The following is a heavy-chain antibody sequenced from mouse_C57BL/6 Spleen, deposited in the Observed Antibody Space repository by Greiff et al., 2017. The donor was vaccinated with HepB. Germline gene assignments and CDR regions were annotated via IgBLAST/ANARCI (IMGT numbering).Heavy chain of an antibody. Sequence: VQLQQSGAELVRPGTSVKVSCKASGYAFTNYLIEWVKQRPGQGLEWIGVINPGSGGTNYNEKFKGKATPTADKSSSTDYMQLSSLTSEDSAVYFCARTPPDYWGQGTTLTVSS. CDR2: INPGSGGT. CDR1: GYAFTNYL. CDR3: ARTPPDY. V-gene: IGHV1-54*01. J-gene: IGHJ2*01.